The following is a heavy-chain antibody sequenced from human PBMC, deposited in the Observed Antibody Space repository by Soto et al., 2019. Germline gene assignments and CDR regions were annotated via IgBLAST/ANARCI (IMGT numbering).Heavy chain of an antibody. CDR2: INPSGGST. Sequence: QVQLVQSGAEVKKPGASVKVSCKASGYTFTSYYMHWVRQAPGQGLEWMGIINPSGGSTSYAQKFQGRVTITRDTSTRTVYTELSIMRSEDTAVYYCARKWIGYSSGYMDVWGKGTTVTVSS. CDR1: GYTFTSYY. D-gene: IGHD5-18*01. CDR3: ARKWIGYSSGYMDV. J-gene: IGHJ6*03. V-gene: IGHV1-46*03.